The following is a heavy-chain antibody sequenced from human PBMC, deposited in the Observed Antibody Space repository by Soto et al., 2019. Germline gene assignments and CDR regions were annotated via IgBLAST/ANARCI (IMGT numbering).Heavy chain of an antibody. D-gene: IGHD3-3*01. CDR2: IHPGDPDI. J-gene: IGHJ4*02. CDR3: ASPIKVFGVFFL. CDR1: GYRFSSYW. V-gene: IGHV5-51*01. Sequence: VESLSISCKGSGYRFSSYWVVWVLQKAGKGLEWMGMIHPGDPDIIYSPSFQGQVTISADKSTSTAYLQWSNLKASGTAIYYCASPIKVFGVFFLWGRGTMVTVSS.